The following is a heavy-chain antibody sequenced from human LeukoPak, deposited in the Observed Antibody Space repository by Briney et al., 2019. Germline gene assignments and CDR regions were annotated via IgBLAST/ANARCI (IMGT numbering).Heavy chain of an antibody. CDR2: IYYSGST. V-gene: IGHV4-59*08. CDR3: ARHDYYDSSGSSRGFDY. D-gene: IGHD3-22*01. CDR1: GGSISSYY. Sequence: PSETLSLTCTVSGGSISSYYWSWIRQPPGKGLEWIGYIYYSGSTNYNPSLKGRVTISVDTSKNQFSLKLSSVTAADTAVYYCARHDYYDSSGSSRGFDYWGQGTLVTVSS. J-gene: IGHJ4*02.